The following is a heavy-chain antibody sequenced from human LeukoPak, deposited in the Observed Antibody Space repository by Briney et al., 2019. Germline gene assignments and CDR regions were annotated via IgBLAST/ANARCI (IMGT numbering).Heavy chain of an antibody. CDR2: ISSNGSTI. V-gene: IGHV3-11*01. D-gene: IGHD1-7*01. CDR3: ARVLRGWNYVSAEYYFDY. J-gene: IGHJ4*02. Sequence: GGSLRLSCAASGFTFSDYYMSWIRQAPGKGLEWVSYISSNGSTIYYADSVKGRFTISRDNAKNSLYLQMNSLRAEDTAVYYCARVLRGWNYVSAEYYFDYWGQGTLVTVSS. CDR1: GFTFSDYY.